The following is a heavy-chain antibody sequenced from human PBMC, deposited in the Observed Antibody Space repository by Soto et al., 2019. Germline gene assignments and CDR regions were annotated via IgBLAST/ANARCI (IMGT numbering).Heavy chain of an antibody. CDR1: GFTFSSYA. CDR3: AKDGGSSTRNKPLDY. J-gene: IGHJ4*02. Sequence: GGSLRLSCAASGFTFSSYAMCWVRQAPGKGLEWVSSIRVSGDRTFYADSVKGRFTISRDNFRHTLHLQMNSLRAEDPAVYDCAKDGGSSTRNKPLDYWGQGTLVTVSS. V-gene: IGHV3-23*01. CDR2: IRVSGDRT. D-gene: IGHD2-2*01.